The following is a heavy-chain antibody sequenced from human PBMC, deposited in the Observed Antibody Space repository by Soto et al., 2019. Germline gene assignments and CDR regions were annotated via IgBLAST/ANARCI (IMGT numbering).Heavy chain of an antibody. CDR3: ARTQSTFENQLPTYYYYYMDV. J-gene: IGHJ6*03. V-gene: IGHV3-48*01. Sequence: GGSLRLSCAASGFTFSSYSMNWVRQAPGKGLEWVSYISSSSSTIYYADSVKGRFTISRDNAKNSLYLQMNSLRAEDTAVYYCARTQSTFENQLPTYYYYYMDVWGKGTTVTVSS. CDR2: ISSSSSTI. D-gene: IGHD2-2*01. CDR1: GFTFSSYS.